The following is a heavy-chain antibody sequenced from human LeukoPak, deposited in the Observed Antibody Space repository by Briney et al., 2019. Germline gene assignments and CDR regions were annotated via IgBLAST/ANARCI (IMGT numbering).Heavy chain of an antibody. CDR2: IKQDGSEK. D-gene: IGHD4-23*01. Sequence: GGSLRLSCAASGFTFSSYWMSWVRQAPGKGLEWVANIKQDGSEKYYVDSVKGRFTISRDNAKNSLYLQMNSLRAEDTAVYYCARLGPHYGGNPDNWFDPWGQGTLVTVSS. CDR3: ARLGPHYGGNPDNWFDP. J-gene: IGHJ5*02. CDR1: GFTFSSYW. V-gene: IGHV3-7*03.